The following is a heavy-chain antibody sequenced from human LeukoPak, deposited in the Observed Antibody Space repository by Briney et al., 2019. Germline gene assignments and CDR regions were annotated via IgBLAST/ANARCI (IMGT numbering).Heavy chain of an antibody. Sequence: ASVKVSCKASGYTFADYYLLWVRQAPGQGLEWMGWINPNSGATHFAQNLQARVSMTRDTSIAIAYLDLTGLTSDDTAVYYCARDYYGSGRNYWGQGTLVTVSS. J-gene: IGHJ4*02. CDR3: ARDYYGSGRNY. V-gene: IGHV1-2*02. D-gene: IGHD3-10*01. CDR1: GYTFADYY. CDR2: INPNSGAT.